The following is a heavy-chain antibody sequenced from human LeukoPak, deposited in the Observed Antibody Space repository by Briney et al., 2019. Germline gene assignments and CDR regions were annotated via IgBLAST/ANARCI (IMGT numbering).Heavy chain of an antibody. V-gene: IGHV4-59*12. CDR2: IYYSGST. Sequence: SETLSLTCTVSGGSISSYYWSWIRQPPGKGLEWIGYIYYSGSTYYNPSLKSRVTISVDTSKNQFSLKLSSVTAADTAVYYCARDRRGRDAFDIWGQGTMVTVSS. CDR1: GGSISSYY. D-gene: IGHD3-16*01. J-gene: IGHJ3*02. CDR3: ARDRRGRDAFDI.